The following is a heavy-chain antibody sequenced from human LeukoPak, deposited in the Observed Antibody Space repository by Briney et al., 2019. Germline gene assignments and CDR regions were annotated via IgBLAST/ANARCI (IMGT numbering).Heavy chain of an antibody. D-gene: IGHD1-26*01. Sequence: SETLSLTCAVYGGSFSGYYWSWIRQPPGKGLEWIGYIYHSGSTYYNPSLKSRVTISVDRSKNQFSLKLSSVTAADTAVYYCARGVVGANFDYWGQGTLVTVSS. CDR1: GGSFSGYY. CDR2: IYHSGST. CDR3: ARGVVGANFDY. J-gene: IGHJ4*02. V-gene: IGHV4-34*01.